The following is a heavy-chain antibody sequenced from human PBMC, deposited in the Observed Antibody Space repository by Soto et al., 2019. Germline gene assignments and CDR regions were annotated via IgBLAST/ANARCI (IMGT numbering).Heavy chain of an antibody. CDR1: EDTFRNYA. J-gene: IGHJ2*01. CDR3: ASTKYDSSAYYYWYLGL. Sequence: QVELVQSGAEVKKPGSSVQVSCQASEDTFRNYAISWVRQAPGQGLEWMGGIIPIFGTANYAQKFQGRVTITEDTSANTVYLELSSLRSEDTAVYYCASTKYDSSAYYYWYLGLWGRCTLVTVSA. V-gene: IGHV1-69*06. CDR2: IIPIFGTA. D-gene: IGHD3-22*01.